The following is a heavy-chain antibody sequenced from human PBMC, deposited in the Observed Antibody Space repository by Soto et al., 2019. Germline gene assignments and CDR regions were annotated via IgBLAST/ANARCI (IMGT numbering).Heavy chain of an antibody. CDR1: GFTFTSYW. CDR2: INSDGTST. CDR3: TRSITGYSYADT. V-gene: IGHV3-74*01. J-gene: IGHJ5*02. D-gene: IGHD1-26*01. Sequence: EVQLVESGGGLVQPGGSLRLSCAASGFTFTSYWMHWVRQAPGKGLVWVSRINSDGTSTVYVDSVKGRFTISRDNAKNTLYLQMDSLRAEDTAVYYCTRSITGYSYADTWGQGTLGTVSS.